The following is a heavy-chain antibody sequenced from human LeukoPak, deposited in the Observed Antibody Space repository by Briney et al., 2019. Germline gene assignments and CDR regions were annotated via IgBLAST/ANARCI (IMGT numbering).Heavy chain of an antibody. V-gene: IGHV3-11*04. CDR2: ITNSGTDM. CDR3: GRGHWGIDY. CDR1: GLTFSDHY. Sequence: GGSLRLSCAASGLTFSDHYMSWFRQAPGKGLEWISYITNSGTDMEYADSVKGRFTISRDKAKNSLFLQMNSLRAEDTAVYFCGRGHWGIDYWGQGTLVTVSS. D-gene: IGHD7-27*01. J-gene: IGHJ4*02.